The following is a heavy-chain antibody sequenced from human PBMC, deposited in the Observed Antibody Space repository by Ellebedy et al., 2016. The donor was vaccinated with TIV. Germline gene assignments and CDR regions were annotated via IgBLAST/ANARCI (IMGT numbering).Heavy chain of an antibody. CDR2: MSYDGSY. CDR3: ARGNSGYSSSWYYYYGMDV. D-gene: IGHD6-13*01. Sequence: GGSLRLSCAASGFTFSSYVMHWVRQAPGKGLEWVTCMSYDGSYKYTDSLKGRFTISRDNAKNSLYLQMNSLRDEDTAVYYCARGNSGYSSSWYYYYGMDVWGQGTTVTVSS. CDR1: GFTFSSYV. J-gene: IGHJ6*02. V-gene: IGHV3-30*03.